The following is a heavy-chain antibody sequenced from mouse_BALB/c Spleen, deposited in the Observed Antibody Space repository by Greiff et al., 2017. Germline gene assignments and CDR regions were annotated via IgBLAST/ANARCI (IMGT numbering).Heavy chain of an antibody. D-gene: IGHD2-3*01. CDR1: GFTFSSYA. J-gene: IGHJ4*01. CDR2: ISSGGSYT. V-gene: IGHV5-9-4*01. CDR3: ARGTDGYYSMDY. Sequence: DVHLVESGGGLVKPGGSLKLSCAASGFTFSSYAMSWVRQSPEKRLEWVAEISSGGSYTYYPDTVTGRFTISRDNAKNTLYLEMSSLRSEDTAMYYCARGTDGYYSMDYWGQGTSVTVSS.